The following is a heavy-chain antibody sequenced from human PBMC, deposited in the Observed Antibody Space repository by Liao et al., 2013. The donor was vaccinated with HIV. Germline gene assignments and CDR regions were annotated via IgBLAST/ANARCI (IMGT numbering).Heavy chain of an antibody. CDR3: ARGRDKTIFGVVTYSSYDAFDI. CDR2: IYYSGST. D-gene: IGHD3-3*01. V-gene: IGHV4-59*01. Sequence: QVQLQESGPGLVKPSETLSLTCTVSGGSISSYYWSWIRQPPGKGLEWIGYIYYSGSTNYNPSLKSRVTISVDTSKNQFSLKLSSVTAADTAVYYCARGRDKTIFGVVTYSSYDAFDIWGQGTMVTVSS. CDR1: GGSISSYY. J-gene: IGHJ3*02.